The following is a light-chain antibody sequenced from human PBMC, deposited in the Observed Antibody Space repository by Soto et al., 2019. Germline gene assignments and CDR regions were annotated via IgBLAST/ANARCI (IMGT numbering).Light chain of an antibody. CDR1: QSVSSD. V-gene: IGKV3-11*01. J-gene: IGKJ4*01. Sequence: EIVLTQSPATLSLSPGERATLSCRASQSVSSDLAWYQQKGGQAPRLLIYDASNRATGIPARFSGSGSGTDFTLTISSLEPEDFAVYYCQQRGSWPPLTFGGGTKVDNK. CDR2: DAS. CDR3: QQRGSWPPLT.